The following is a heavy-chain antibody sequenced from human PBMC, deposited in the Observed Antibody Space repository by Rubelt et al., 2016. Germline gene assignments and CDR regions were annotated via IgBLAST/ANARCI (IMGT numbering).Heavy chain of an antibody. CDR2: INPSGGST. V-gene: IGHV1-46*01. Sequence: QVQLVQSGAEVKKPGASVRISCKSFRYTFTNYYIHWVRQTPGQGLEWMGLINPSGGSTLSPQKFQGRVTMTTDTFCMERSGLRSDETAVYYCARVNNVVSGYDGFDIWGQGTTVIVSS. CDR1: RYTFTNYY. J-gene: IGHJ3*02. CDR3: ARVNNVVSGYDGFDI. D-gene: IGHD3-3*01.